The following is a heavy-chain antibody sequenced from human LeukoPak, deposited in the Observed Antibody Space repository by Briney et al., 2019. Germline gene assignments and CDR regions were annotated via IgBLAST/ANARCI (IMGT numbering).Heavy chain of an antibody. D-gene: IGHD1-14*01. CDR1: GFTFSSYA. Sequence: PGGSLRLSCAASGFTFSSYAMSWVRQAPGKGLELVSVISGSGGTTHYADSVKGRFTISRDNSKNTLYLQMNSLRGEDTAVYYCAKDGQVNQPDRLFTDWGQGTLVIVSS. CDR3: AKDGQVNQPDRLFTD. V-gene: IGHV3-23*01. CDR2: ISGSGGTT. J-gene: IGHJ4*02.